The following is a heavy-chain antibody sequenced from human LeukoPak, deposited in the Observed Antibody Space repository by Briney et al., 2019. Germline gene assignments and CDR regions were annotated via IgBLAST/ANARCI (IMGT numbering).Heavy chain of an antibody. V-gene: IGHV3-30*03. Sequence: PGGSLRLSCAASGFTFSSYGMHWVRQAPGKGLEWVAVISYDGSNKYYADSVKGRFTISRDNSKNTLYLQMNSLRAEDTAVYYCARDRSSWDRNWFDPWGQGTLVTVSS. CDR2: ISYDGSNK. CDR3: ARDRSSWDRNWFDP. D-gene: IGHD6-13*01. CDR1: GFTFSSYG. J-gene: IGHJ5*02.